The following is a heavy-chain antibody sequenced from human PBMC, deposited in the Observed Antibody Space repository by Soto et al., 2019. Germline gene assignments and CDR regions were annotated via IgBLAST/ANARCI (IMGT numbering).Heavy chain of an antibody. J-gene: IGHJ6*03. D-gene: IGHD3-10*01. CDR1: GFTFSGSA. Sequence: PGXSLRLSCAASGFTFSGSAMHWVRQASVKGLEWVGRXXXKANSYATAYAASVKGRFTISRDDSKNTAYLQMNSLKTEDTAVYYCTRLVVTMVRGVPPTSYYYYYYMDVWGKGTTVTVSS. CDR3: TRLVVTMVRGVPPTSYYYYYYMDV. V-gene: IGHV3-73*01. CDR2: XXXKANSYAT.